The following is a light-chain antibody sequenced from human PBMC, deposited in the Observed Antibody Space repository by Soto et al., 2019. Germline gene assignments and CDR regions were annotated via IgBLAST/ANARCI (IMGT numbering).Light chain of an antibody. CDR3: SSYTSSSTLYV. V-gene: IGLV2-14*01. CDR2: EVN. CDR1: SNDIGGYNY. J-gene: IGLJ1*01. Sequence: QSALTQPASVSGSPGQSITISCTGTSNDIGGYNYVSWYQQHPGKGPRLIIYEVNYRPSGLFDRFSGSKSGNTASLTISGLQAEDEADYYCSSYTSSSTLYVFGTGTQLTVL.